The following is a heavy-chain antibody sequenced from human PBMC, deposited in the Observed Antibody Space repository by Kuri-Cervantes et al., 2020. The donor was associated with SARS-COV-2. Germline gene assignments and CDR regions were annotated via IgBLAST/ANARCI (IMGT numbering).Heavy chain of an antibody. CDR2: IYYSGST. CDR1: GGSISSYY. Sequence: SETLSLTCTVSGGSISSYYWSWIRQPPGKGLEWIGYIYYSGSTNYNPSLKSRVTISVDTSKNQFSLKLSPVTAADTAVYYCAREHEYCSGGSCYGYWGQGTLVTVSS. J-gene: IGHJ4*02. V-gene: IGHV4-59*01. D-gene: IGHD2-15*01. CDR3: AREHEYCSGGSCYGY.